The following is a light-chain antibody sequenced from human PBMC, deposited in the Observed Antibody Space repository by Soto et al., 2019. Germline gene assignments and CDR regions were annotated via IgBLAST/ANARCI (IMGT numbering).Light chain of an antibody. CDR3: QQRSNLPLT. J-gene: IGKJ4*01. CDR2: EAS. Sequence: EIVLTQFPATLSLSPGERATLSCRASQSVSSYLAWYQQKPGQAPRLLIYEASNRATGIPARFSGSGSGTDFTLTISSLEPEDFAVYYCQQRSNLPLTFGGGTKVEIK. V-gene: IGKV3-11*01. CDR1: QSVSSY.